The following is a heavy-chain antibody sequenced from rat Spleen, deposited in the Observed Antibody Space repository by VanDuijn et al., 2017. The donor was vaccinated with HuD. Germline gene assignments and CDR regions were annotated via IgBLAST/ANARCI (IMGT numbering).Heavy chain of an antibody. Sequence: EVQLVESGGGLVQPGRSLKLSCGASGFTFNKYWMTWVRQAPTKGLEWVASISYDGGSTYYRDSVRGRFTVSRDDAKSSLYLQMDSLRSEDTATYYCTTDTYGGYVMDAWGQGASVTVSS. CDR3: TTDTYGGYVMDA. D-gene: IGHD1-11*01. CDR2: ISYDGGST. CDR1: GFTFNKYW. J-gene: IGHJ4*01. V-gene: IGHV5-20*01.